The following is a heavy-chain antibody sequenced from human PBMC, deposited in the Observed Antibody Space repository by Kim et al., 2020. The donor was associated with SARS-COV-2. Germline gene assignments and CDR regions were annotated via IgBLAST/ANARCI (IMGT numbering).Heavy chain of an antibody. V-gene: IGHV3-11*05. CDR1: GFTCSDYY. D-gene: IGHD6-13*01. J-gene: IGHJ5*02. CDR3: ARGFSGSSSWYWFDA. Sequence: GGSLRLSCAASGFTCSDYYMTWIRQAPGKGLEWLSYISSSGSYIVYADSVKGRFSISRDNAKKSLYLQMNSLRAEDTAVYYCARGFSGSSSWYWFDAWSQGTLVTVSS. CDR2: ISSSGSYI.